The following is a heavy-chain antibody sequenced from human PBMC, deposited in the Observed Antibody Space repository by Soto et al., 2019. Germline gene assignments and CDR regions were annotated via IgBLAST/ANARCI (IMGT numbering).Heavy chain of an antibody. CDR2: ISGSGGST. D-gene: IGHD3-3*01. CDR3: AKRGGENYDCWGGYSDYGMDV. CDR1: GFTFSSYA. Sequence: PGGSLRLSCAASGFTFSSYAMSWVRQAPGKGLEWVSAISGSGGSTYYAGSVKGRFTISRDNSKNTVYLQMNSLRVEDTAEYYCAKRGGENYDCWGGYSDYGMDVWGQGTTVTVSS. J-gene: IGHJ6*02. V-gene: IGHV3-23*01.